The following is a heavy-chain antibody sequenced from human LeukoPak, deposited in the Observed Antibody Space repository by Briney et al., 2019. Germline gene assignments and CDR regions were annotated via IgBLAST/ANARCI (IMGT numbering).Heavy chain of an antibody. Sequence: SETLSLTCSVSGGSISSGSYFWGWIRQPPGKGLEWIGSIYYSGSTYYNPSLKSRVTISVDTSKNHFSLRLSSVTAADTAVYYCARLPGSMYAGGDGNWGQGTLVTVSS. CDR1: GGSISSGSYF. V-gene: IGHV4-39*02. D-gene: IGHD5-24*01. CDR2: IYYSGST. J-gene: IGHJ4*02. CDR3: ARLPGSMYAGGDGN.